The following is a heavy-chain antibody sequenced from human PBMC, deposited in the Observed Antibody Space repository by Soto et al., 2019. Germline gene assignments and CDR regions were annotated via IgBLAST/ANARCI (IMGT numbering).Heavy chain of an antibody. D-gene: IGHD3-3*01. CDR2: IVVGSGNT. Sequence: GASVKVSCKASGFTFTSSAVQWVRQARGQRLEWIGWIVVGSGNTNYAQKFQEGVTITRDMSTSTAYMELSSLRSEDTAVYYCAAGRYDFWSGPRYYYGMDVWGQGTTVTVSS. J-gene: IGHJ6*02. V-gene: IGHV1-58*01. CDR3: AAGRYDFWSGPRYYYGMDV. CDR1: GFTFTSSA.